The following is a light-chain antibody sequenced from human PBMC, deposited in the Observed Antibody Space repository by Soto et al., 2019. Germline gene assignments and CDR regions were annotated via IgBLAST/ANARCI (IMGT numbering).Light chain of an antibody. CDR1: QSVSSY. CDR2: DAS. V-gene: IGKV3-11*01. J-gene: IGKJ2*01. Sequence: EIVLTQSPATLSLSPGERATLSCRASQSVSSYLAWYQQKPGQAPRLLIYDASNRATGIPARFSGSGSGTEFTLTISRQETADFAVYYCQQRSNSPRTFGQGNKMKI. CDR3: QQRSNSPRT.